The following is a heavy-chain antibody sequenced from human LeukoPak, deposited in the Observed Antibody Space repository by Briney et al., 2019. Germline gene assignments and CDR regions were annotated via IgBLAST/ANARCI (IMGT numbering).Heavy chain of an antibody. Sequence: GGSLRLSCAASGFTFSGYAIHWVRQAPGKGLEWVAVISSDGRDKHHADSVKGRSTISRDNSKNTLYLQTNSLRAEDTAVYYCARDLRRFAAYYFDYWGQGTLVTVSS. D-gene: IGHD5/OR15-5a*01. CDR1: GFTFSGYA. CDR2: ISSDGRDK. V-gene: IGHV3-30*03. CDR3: ARDLRRFAAYYFDY. J-gene: IGHJ4*02.